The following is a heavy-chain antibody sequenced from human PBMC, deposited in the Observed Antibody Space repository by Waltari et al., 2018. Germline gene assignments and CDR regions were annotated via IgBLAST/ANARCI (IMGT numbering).Heavy chain of an antibody. CDR3: ARHWKKSGYRFDP. J-gene: IGHJ5*02. CDR1: GGSISSSSYY. CDR2: IYYSGST. Sequence: QLQLQESGPGLVKPSETLSLTCTVSGGSISSSSYYWGWIRQSPGKGLEWIGSIYYSGSTSYNPTLKSRGTISGDTSKNQFSLKLSSVTAADTAVYYCARHWKKSGYRFDPWGQGTLVTVSS. V-gene: IGHV4-39*01. D-gene: IGHD5-12*01.